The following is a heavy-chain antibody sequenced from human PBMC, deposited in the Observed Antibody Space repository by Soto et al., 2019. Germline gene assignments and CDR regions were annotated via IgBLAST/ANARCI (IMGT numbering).Heavy chain of an antibody. Sequence: QVQLVQSGAEVKKPGSSVKVSCKASGGTFSSYAISWVRQAPGQGLEWMGGIIPIFGTANYAQKFQGRVTITADESTSTDYMGLSSLRSEDTAVYYCARDLGYDFWSGQDNWGQGTLVTVSS. CDR2: IIPIFGTA. J-gene: IGHJ4*02. CDR1: GGTFSSYA. D-gene: IGHD3-3*01. V-gene: IGHV1-69*01. CDR3: ARDLGYDFWSGQDN.